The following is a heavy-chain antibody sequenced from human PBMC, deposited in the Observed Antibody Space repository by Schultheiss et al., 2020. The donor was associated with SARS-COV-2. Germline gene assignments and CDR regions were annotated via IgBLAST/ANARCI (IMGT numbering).Heavy chain of an antibody. Sequence: GSLRLSCTVSGGSISSSSYYWGWIRQPPGKGLEWIGSIYHSGSTYYNPSLKSRVTMSVDTSKNQFSLKLSSVTAADTAVYYCARAAPRQDNWFDPWGQGTLVTVSS. J-gene: IGHJ5*02. CDR2: IYHSGST. CDR1: GGSISSSSYY. V-gene: IGHV4-39*07. D-gene: IGHD6-6*01. CDR3: ARAAPRQDNWFDP.